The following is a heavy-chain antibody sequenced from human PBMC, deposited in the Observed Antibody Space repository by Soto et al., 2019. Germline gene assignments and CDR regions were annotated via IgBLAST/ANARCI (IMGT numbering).Heavy chain of an antibody. V-gene: IGHV1-46*03. J-gene: IGHJ6*03. CDR1: GYTFTNYY. CDR2: INPSGGST. Sequence: GASLKLSCKSSGYTFTNYYIHWVRQAPGQGLEWMGIINPSGGSTSFAQKFQGRVTMTRDTSTSTVYMELSSLRSEDTAVYYCARGPVAIYYYYMDVWGKGTTVTVSS. CDR3: ARGPVAIYYYYMDV. D-gene: IGHD2-2*01.